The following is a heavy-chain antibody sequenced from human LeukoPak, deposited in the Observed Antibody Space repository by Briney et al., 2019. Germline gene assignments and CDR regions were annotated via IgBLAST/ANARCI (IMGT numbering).Heavy chain of an antibody. CDR2: ISAYNGNT. D-gene: IGHD3-9*01. Sequence: ASVKVSCKASGYTFTSYAMNWVRQAPGQGLEWMGWISAYNGNTNYAQKLQGRVTMTTDTSTSTAYMELRSLRSDDTAVYYCAREGSYDILTGYYEAFDIWGQGTMVTVSS. V-gene: IGHV1-18*01. J-gene: IGHJ3*02. CDR3: AREGSYDILTGYYEAFDI. CDR1: GYTFTSYA.